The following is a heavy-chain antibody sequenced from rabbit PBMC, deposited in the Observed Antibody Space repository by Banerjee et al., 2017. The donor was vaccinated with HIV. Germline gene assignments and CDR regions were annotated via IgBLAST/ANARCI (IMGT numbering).Heavy chain of an antibody. J-gene: IGHJ6*01. CDR2: IGGGSDGSP. CDR1: GFSFRNSDY. D-gene: IGHD1-1*01. Sequence: QEQLVESGGGLVQPEGSLTLTCTASGFSFRNSDYKCWVRQAPGKGLEWIGCIGGGSDGSPYYATWAKGRFTISETSSTTVTLQMSSLTAADTATYFCARGGMSVDLRLWGPGTLVTVS. CDR3: ARGGMSVDLRL. V-gene: IGHV1S45*01.